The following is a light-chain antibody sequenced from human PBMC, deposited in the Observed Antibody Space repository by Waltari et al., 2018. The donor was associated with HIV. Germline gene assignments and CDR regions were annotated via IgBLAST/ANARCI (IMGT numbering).Light chain of an antibody. Sequence: QSALTQPPSASGSLGQSVTISCTGSSSDIGAYDFVPWFQQHPHRAPKLLLYEVTRRPATVPDRFAGSRSGNTAFLTVAGLQPDDEATYFCSSYGDSLRVLFGGGTNVTVL. CDR3: SSYGDSLRVL. V-gene: IGLV2-8*01. CDR1: SSDIGAYDF. CDR2: EVT. J-gene: IGLJ3*02.